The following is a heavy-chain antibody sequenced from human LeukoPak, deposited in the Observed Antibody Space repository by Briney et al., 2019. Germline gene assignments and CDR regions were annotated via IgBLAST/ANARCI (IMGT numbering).Heavy chain of an antibody. CDR1: GFTFSTYG. D-gene: IGHD1-14*01. V-gene: IGHV3-23*01. CDR2: ISGTGGST. CDR3: AKCPSHRVSLRVLPYYYLDY. J-gene: IGHJ4*02. Sequence: TGGSLRLSCAASGFTFSTYGMHWVRQAPGKGLEWVSGISGTGGSTYSADSVKGRFTISRDNSKNTLYLQMNSLRAEDTAVYYCAKCPSHRVSLRVLPYYYLDYWGQGTLVTVSS.